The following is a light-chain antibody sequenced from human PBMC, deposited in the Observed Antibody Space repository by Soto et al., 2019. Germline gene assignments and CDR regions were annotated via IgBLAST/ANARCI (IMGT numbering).Light chain of an antibody. J-gene: IGLJ1*01. CDR1: SSNIGSNY. V-gene: IGLV1-51*01. Sequence: QSVLTQPPSVSAAPGQKVTISCSGSSSNIGSNYVSWYQQFPGTAPKLLIYDNNKRPSGIPDRFSGSRSDTSATLVITGLQTGDEADYYCGTWDTSLSAGGVFGTGTKVTFL. CDR2: DNN. CDR3: GTWDTSLSAGGV.